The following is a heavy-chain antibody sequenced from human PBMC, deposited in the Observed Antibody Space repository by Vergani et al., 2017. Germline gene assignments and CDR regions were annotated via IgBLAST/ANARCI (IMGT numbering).Heavy chain of an antibody. D-gene: IGHD2-2*02. J-gene: IGHJ4*02. CDR2: IYHSGST. V-gene: IGHV4-38-2*01. CDR3: ARARDCSSTSCYTNYFDY. Sequence: QVQLQESGPGLVKPSETLSLTCAVSGYSISSGHYWGWIRQPPGKGLEWIGSIYHSGSTYYNPSLKSRVTISVDTSKNQFSLKLSSVTAADTAVYYCARARDCSSTSCYTNYFDYWGQGTLVTVSS. CDR1: GYSISSGHY.